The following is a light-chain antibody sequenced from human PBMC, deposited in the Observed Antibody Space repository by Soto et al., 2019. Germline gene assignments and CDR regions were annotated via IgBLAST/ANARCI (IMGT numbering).Light chain of an antibody. Sequence: QSVLTQPPSASGTPGQRVTIACSGSSSNIGRHSVSWYQQLPGTAPKLLIYNNNQRPSGVPDRFSGSRSGTSASLAISGLQSDDEADYYCAAWDDSLNGLLFGGGTKLTVL. J-gene: IGLJ2*01. CDR1: SSNIGRHS. V-gene: IGLV1-44*01. CDR3: AAWDDSLNGLL. CDR2: NNN.